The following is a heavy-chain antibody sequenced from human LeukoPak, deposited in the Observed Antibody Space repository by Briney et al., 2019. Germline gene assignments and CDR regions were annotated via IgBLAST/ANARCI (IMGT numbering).Heavy chain of an antibody. J-gene: IGHJ4*02. D-gene: IGHD7-27*01. CDR2: IKQYGSEK. V-gene: IGHV3-7*04. Sequence: HAGGSLRLSCAASGFTFSSYWMSWVRQAPGKGLEWVANIKQYGSEKQYVDSVKGRFAISRDNAENSLYLQMNSLKAEDTAAYYCGRFTRSGDSVYWGQGTLVTVSS. CDR3: GRFTRSGDSVY. CDR1: GFTFSSYW.